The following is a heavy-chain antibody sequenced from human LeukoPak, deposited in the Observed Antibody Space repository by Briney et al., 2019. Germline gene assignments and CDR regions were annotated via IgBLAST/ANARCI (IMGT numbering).Heavy chain of an antibody. V-gene: IGHV4-59*12. Sequence: PSETLSLTCTVSGDSISRYYWSWIRQPPGKGLEWIGYIFYSGSTNYNPSLESRVTISVDTSKNQFSLKLSSVTAADTAVYYCARDRENYYDSSGYFQHWGQGTLVTVSS. J-gene: IGHJ1*01. CDR3: ARDRENYYDSSGYFQH. CDR1: GDSISRYY. CDR2: IFYSGST. D-gene: IGHD3-22*01.